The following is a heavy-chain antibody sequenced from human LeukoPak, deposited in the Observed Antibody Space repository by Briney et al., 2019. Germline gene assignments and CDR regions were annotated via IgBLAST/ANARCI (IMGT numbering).Heavy chain of an antibody. V-gene: IGHV3-23*01. J-gene: IGHJ4*02. CDR2: ISGSGGST. D-gene: IGHD3-22*01. CDR3: AKDYREQGYYDSSSTVDY. CDR1: GFTFSSYA. Sequence: GGSLRLSCAASGFTFSSYAMSWVRQAPGKGLEWVSTISGSGGSTYYADSVKGRFTISRDNSKNTLYLQMNSLRAEDTAVYYCAKDYREQGYYDSSSTVDYWGQGTLVTVSS.